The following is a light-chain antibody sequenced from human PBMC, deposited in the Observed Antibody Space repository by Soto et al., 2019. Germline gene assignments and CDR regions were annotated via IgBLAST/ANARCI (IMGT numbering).Light chain of an antibody. Sequence: QPVLTKPRSVSGSSRRSVTISCTGTSNDVGGYNYVSWYQQHPGKATKLMIYDVSKRPSGVPDRFSGSKSGNTASLTISGLLAEDEADYYWCSYAGSYTPWVFGGGTKVTVL. CDR3: CSYAGSYTPWV. V-gene: IGLV2-11*01. CDR1: SNDVGGYNY. CDR2: DVS. J-gene: IGLJ3*02.